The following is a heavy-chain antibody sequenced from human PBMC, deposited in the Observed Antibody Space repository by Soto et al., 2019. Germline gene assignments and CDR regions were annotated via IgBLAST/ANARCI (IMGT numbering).Heavy chain of an antibody. CDR1: GGCINSGY. CDR3: ARDRARPPNYYYGLDV. Sequence: KPYVTLSCTGCVGGGCINSGYWTLLRQSPRKGMEWLGHIYFSGSTNYNPSLNRRVTISVDRSKNQFSLSLSSLTAADTAVYFCARDRARPPNYYYGLDVWGQGTTVTVSS. CDR2: IYFSGST. D-gene: IGHD3-10*01. J-gene: IGHJ6*02. V-gene: IGHV4-59*13.